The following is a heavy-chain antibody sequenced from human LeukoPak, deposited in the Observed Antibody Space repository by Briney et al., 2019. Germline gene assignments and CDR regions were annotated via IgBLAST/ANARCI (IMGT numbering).Heavy chain of an antibody. V-gene: IGHV1-8*01. J-gene: IGHJ5*02. CDR2: VNPNSGNT. CDR1: GYTFTSYD. CDR3: ARAGYSSGWYAA. Sequence: ASVKVSCKASGYTFTSYDINWVRQATGQGLEWMGWVNPNSGNTGYAQKFQGRVTMTRNTSISTAYMELSSLRSEDTAVYYCARAGYSSGWYAAWGQGTLVTVSS. D-gene: IGHD6-19*01.